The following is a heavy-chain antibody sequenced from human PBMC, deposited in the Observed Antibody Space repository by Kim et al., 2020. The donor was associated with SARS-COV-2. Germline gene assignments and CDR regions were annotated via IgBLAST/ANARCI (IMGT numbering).Heavy chain of an antibody. V-gene: IGHV3-30*18. CDR2: ITYDGSNK. D-gene: IGHD1-26*01. J-gene: IGHJ4*02. Sequence: GGSLRLSCAASGFTFNTYGMHWVRQAPGKGLEWVAAITYDGSNKYYADSVKGRFTISRDNSKNTLYLQMNSLRIEDTAVYYCAKSVSGSYFGNDYWGQGTLVTVSS. CDR3: AKSVSGSYFGNDY. CDR1: GFTFNTYG.